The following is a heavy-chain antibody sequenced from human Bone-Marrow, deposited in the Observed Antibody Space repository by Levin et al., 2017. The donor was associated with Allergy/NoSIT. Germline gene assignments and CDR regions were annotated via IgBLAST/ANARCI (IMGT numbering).Heavy chain of an antibody. Sequence: GGSLRLSCTASGFTFSNYSVNWVRQAPGKGLEWVSSVSTLDNYMYFADPVKGRFTIARENANNSPLLQMNSLRPEDTAVYYCARERGGHAFDVGGPGTMVTVSS. CDR3: ARERGGHAFDV. CDR2: VSTLDNYM. V-gene: IGHV3-21*06. CDR1: GFTFSNYS. J-gene: IGHJ3*01.